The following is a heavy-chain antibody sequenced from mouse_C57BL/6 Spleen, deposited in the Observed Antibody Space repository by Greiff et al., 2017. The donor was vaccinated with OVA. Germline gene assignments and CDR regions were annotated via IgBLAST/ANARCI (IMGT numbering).Heavy chain of an antibody. CDR2: ISDGGSYT. CDR1: GFTFSSYA. J-gene: IGHJ1*03. Sequence: EVKLVESGGGLVKPGGSLKLSCAASGFTFSSYAMSWVRQTPEKRLEWVATISDGGSYTYYPDNVKGRFTISRDNAKNNLYLQMSHLKSEDTAMYYCARDPNLLGWYFDVWGTGTTVTVSS. D-gene: IGHD1-1*01. CDR3: ARDPNLLGWYFDV. V-gene: IGHV5-4*01.